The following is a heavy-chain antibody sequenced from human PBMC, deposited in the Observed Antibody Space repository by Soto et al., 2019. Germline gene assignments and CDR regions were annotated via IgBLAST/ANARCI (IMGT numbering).Heavy chain of an antibody. CDR2: IYSDGNT. V-gene: IGHV3-53*01. J-gene: IGHJ4*02. Sequence: EVQVVESGGSLIQPGGSLRLSCAASGFTVSSNYMSWVRQAPGKGLDWISVIYSDGNTYYADSVKGRFTISSDISRNTVYLQMNSVRVENTALYYCVRDQCIPVTSWGQGTLGTVSS. CDR3: VRDQCIPVTS. D-gene: IGHD6-19*01. CDR1: GFTVSSNY.